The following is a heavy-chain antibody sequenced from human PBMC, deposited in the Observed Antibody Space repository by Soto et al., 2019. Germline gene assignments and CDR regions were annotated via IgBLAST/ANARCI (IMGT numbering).Heavy chain of an antibody. CDR3: ARLDGNSADYYYGMDV. D-gene: IGHD6-19*01. J-gene: IGHJ6*02. CDR1: GDSITSSSFC. Sequence: QLQLQESGPGLVKPSETLSLTCTVSGDSITSSSFCWGWIRQPPGKGLEWIGTICYSGSTYYNLSLQSRVTMSVDTSKNQFSLKLSSVTAADTGVYYCARLDGNSADYYYGMDVWGRGTTVTVSS. V-gene: IGHV4-39*01. CDR2: ICYSGST.